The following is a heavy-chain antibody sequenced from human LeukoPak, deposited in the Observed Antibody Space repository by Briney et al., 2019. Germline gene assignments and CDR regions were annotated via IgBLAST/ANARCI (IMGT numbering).Heavy chain of an antibody. Sequence: KASETLSLTCTVSGGSISSYYWSWVRQPPGKGLEWIGYIYYSGSTNYNPSLKSRVTISVDTSKNQFSLKLSSVTAADTAVYYCARDGSAARTFDYWGQGTLVTVSS. V-gene: IGHV4-59*01. CDR3: ARDGSAARTFDY. CDR2: IYYSGST. D-gene: IGHD6-6*01. J-gene: IGHJ4*02. CDR1: GGSISSYY.